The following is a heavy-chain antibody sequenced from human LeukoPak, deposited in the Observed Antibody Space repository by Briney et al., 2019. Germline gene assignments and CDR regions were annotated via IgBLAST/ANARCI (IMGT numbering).Heavy chain of an antibody. D-gene: IGHD6-19*01. CDR3: ARAIAVAEGY. CDR1: GFTFISYS. Sequence: GGSLRLSCAASGFTFISYSMNWVRQAPGKGLEWVSYISGGSGYIYYADSVKGRFTISRDNAKNSLYLQMNSLRAEDTAVYYCARAIAVAEGYWGQGTLVIVSS. V-gene: IGHV3-21*01. CDR2: ISGGSGYI. J-gene: IGHJ4*02.